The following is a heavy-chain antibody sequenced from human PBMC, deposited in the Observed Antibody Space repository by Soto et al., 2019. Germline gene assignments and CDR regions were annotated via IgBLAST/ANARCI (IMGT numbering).Heavy chain of an antibody. J-gene: IGHJ4*02. CDR2: ISGSGGTT. V-gene: IGHV3-23*01. CDR1: GFTFSSYA. Sequence: GGSLRLSCAASGFTFSSYAMSWVRQAPGKGLECVSTISGSGGTTYYADSVKGRFTISRDNSKNTLYLQMNSLRAEDTAVYYCAKVRSTTIFDVLSLFDYWGQGTLVTVSS. CDR3: AKVRSTTIFDVLSLFDY. D-gene: IGHD3-3*01.